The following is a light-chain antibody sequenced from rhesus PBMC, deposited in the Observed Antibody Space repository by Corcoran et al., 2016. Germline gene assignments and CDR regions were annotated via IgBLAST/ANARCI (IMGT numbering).Light chain of an antibody. CDR3: LQYSSSPFT. V-gene: IGKV1-22*01. Sequence: DIQMTQSPSSLSASIGDTVTITCPARQGISSWLAWFQPKPGKGPKLLMYKASSLQSGVPSKFGGSGSGIDFTSTISSLQPEDFATYYCLQYSSSPFTFGPGTKLDI. CDR1: QGISSW. CDR2: KAS. J-gene: IGKJ3*01.